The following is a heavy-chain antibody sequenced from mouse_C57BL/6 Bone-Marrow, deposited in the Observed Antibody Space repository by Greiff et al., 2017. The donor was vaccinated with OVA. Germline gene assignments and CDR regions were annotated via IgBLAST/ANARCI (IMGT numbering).Heavy chain of an antibody. CDR2: IRSKSSYYAS. V-gene: IGHV10-3*01. CDR3: VREGEGFDY. J-gene: IGHJ2*01. Sequence: EVKLVESGGGLVQPKGSLKLSCAASGFTFNTYAMHWVRQAPGKGLEWVARIRSKSSYYASYYADSVKDRFTISRDESQSKLYLQMNNLKTEDAAMYYCVREGEGFDYWGQGTTLTVSS. CDR1: GFTFNTYA.